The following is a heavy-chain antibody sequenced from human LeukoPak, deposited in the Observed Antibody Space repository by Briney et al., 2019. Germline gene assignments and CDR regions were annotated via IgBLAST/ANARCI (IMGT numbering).Heavy chain of an antibody. D-gene: IGHD6-19*01. CDR1: GGSLSGYY. Sequence: PSETLSLTCAVYGGSLSGYYWSWIRQPPGKGLEWIGEINHSGSTNYNPSLKSRVTISVDTSKNQFSLKLSSVTAADTAVYYCARGPFAGYSSGWYRVWGQGTLSPSPQ. J-gene: IGHJ4*02. CDR2: INHSGST. CDR3: ARGPFAGYSSGWYRV. V-gene: IGHV4-34*01.